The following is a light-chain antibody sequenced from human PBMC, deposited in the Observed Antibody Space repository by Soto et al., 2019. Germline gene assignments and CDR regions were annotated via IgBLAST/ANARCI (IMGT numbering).Light chain of an antibody. CDR2: KMS. CDR3: MQATQSYP. V-gene: IGKV2-24*01. J-gene: IGKJ2*01. Sequence: DIVLTQTRLSPPVTLGQPASISCRSSQSLVHIDGNTYFNWLQQRPGQPPRLLSYKMSNQFPGVPDRFSVSAAGTDFTLKISRVEAEDVGGCSCMQATQSYPFRRGTRLEI. CDR1: QSLVHIDGNTY.